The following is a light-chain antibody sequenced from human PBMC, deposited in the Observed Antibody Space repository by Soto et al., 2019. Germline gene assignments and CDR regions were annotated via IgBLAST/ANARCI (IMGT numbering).Light chain of an antibody. CDR2: KVN. J-gene: IGLJ1*01. CDR1: SSNVGSYKL. CDR3: CSSGGSPTYV. V-gene: IGLV2-23*02. Sequence: QSALAQPASVSGSPGQSITISCTGTSSNVGSYKLVSWYQQHPGKAPKLMIFKVNKRPSGVSNRFSGSKSGNTASLTISGLKVEDEADYYCCSSGGSPTYVFGTGTKVTVL.